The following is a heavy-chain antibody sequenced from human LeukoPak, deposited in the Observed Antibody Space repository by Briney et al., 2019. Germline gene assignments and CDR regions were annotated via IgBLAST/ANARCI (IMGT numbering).Heavy chain of an antibody. D-gene: IGHD2-21*01. V-gene: IGHV4-61*01. CDR1: GGSVSSGRYY. Sequence: SETLSLTCTVSGGSVSSGRYYWSWIRQPPGKGLEWIGYFYYSGSTNYNPSLKTRITISVDTSKNQFSLKVSSVTAADTAVYYCARKRTGDQGYYFDYWGQGTLVTVSS. CDR3: ARKRTGDQGYYFDY. CDR2: FYYSGST. J-gene: IGHJ4*02.